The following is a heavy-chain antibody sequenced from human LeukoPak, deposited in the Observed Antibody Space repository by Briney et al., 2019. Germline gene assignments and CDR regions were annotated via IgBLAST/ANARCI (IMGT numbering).Heavy chain of an antibody. CDR3: ARDESTVVTNYYYYYMDV. D-gene: IGHD4-23*01. CDR2: IIENGSNQ. CDR1: GFTFSNYI. V-gene: IGHV3-30*04. J-gene: IGHJ6*03. Sequence: GGSLRLSCAASGFTFSNYIMHWVRQAPGKGLDWVAVIIENGSNQYYADSVRGRFTISRDNSKNTLYLQMNSLRAEDTAVYYCARDESTVVTNYYYYYMDVWGKGTTVTVSS.